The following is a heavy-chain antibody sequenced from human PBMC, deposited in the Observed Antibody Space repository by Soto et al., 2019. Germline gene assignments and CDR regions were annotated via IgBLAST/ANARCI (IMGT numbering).Heavy chain of an antibody. D-gene: IGHD1-1*01. CDR3: ARLETEPALIDY. CDR2: VSAYNGDT. J-gene: IGHJ4*02. Sequence: QVQLVQSGGEVKKPGASVMVSCKASGYTFTRYGITWVRQAPGQGLEWVGWVSAYNGDTNYAQKFQGRVTMTTDTSTITAYMELRSLRYDDTAVYSCARLETEPALIDYWGQGTLVTVSS. CDR1: GYTFTRYG. V-gene: IGHV1-18*01.